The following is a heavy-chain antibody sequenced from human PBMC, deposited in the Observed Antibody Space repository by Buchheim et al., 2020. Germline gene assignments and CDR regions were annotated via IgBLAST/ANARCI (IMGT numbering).Heavy chain of an antibody. CDR3: AKSHMIVVDLYYFDY. J-gene: IGHJ4*02. CDR2: ISGSGGST. V-gene: IGHV3-23*01. D-gene: IGHD3-22*01. CDR1: GFTSSSYA. Sequence: EVQLLESGGGLVQPGGSLRLSRAASGFTSSSYAMSWVRQAPGKGLEWDSGISGSGGSTYYADSVKGRFTISRDNSKNTLYLQMNSLRVEDTAVYYCAKSHMIVVDLYYFDYWGQGT.